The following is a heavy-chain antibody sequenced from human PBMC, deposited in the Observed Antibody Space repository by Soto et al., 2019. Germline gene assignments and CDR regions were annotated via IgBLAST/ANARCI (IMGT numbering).Heavy chain of an antibody. CDR2: LNAGNGNT. CDR1: GYNFSSHD. J-gene: IGHJ6*03. Sequence: QVHLVQAGAEVRKPGASVQVSCKASGYNFSSHDIHWVRQAPGQGLEWMGWLNAGNGNTRYSQKFQDRITITRDASASTAYMELSSLRSEDTAIYHCARDSFYCGGRYCYHYSFYMDVWGKGTTVTVSS. D-gene: IGHD2-21*01. V-gene: IGHV1-3*01. CDR3: ARDSFYCGGRYCYHYSFYMDV.